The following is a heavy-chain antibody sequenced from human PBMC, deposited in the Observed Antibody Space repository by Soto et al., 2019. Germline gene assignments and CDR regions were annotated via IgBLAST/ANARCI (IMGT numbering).Heavy chain of an antibody. J-gene: IGHJ6*02. CDR3: ATTTVSGESYYYGMDV. D-gene: IGHD4-4*01. CDR2: IKQDGSEK. CDR1: GFTFSSYW. V-gene: IGHV3-7*01. Sequence: GGSLRLSCAASGFTFSSYWMSWVRQAPGKGLEWVANIKQDGSEKYYVDSVKGRFTISRDNAKNSLYLQMNSLRAEDTAVYYCATTTVSGESYYYGMDVWGQGTTVTVSS.